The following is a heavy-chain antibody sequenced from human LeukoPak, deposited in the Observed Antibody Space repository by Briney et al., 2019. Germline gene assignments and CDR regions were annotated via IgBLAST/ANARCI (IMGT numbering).Heavy chain of an antibody. CDR3: ARGRRGYYDSSGPLLGAFDI. J-gene: IGHJ3*02. Sequence: GSSVKVSCKASGGTFSSYAISWVRQAPGQGLEWMGGIIPIFGTANYAQKFQGRVTITADESTSTAYMELSSLRSEDTAVYYCARGRRGYYDSSGPLLGAFDIWGQGTMVTVSS. CDR2: IIPIFGTA. CDR1: GGTFSSYA. D-gene: IGHD3-22*01. V-gene: IGHV1-69*01.